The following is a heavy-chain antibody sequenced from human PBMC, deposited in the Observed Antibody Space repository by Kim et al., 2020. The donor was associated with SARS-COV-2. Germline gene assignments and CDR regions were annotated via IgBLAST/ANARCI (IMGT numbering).Heavy chain of an antibody. V-gene: IGHV3-7*03. CDR1: GFTFSSYW. J-gene: IGHJ3*02. Sequence: GGSLRLSCAASGFTFSSYWMSWVRQAPGKGLEWVANIKQDGSEKYYVDSVKGRFTISRDNAKNSLYLQMNSLRAEDTAVYYCARDPSYVRFGESKDIWGQGTMVTVSS. CDR3: ARDPSYVRFGESKDI. CDR2: IKQDGSEK. D-gene: IGHD3-10*01.